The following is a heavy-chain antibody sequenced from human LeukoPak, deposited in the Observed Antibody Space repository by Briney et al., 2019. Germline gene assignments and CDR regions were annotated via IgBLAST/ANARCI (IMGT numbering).Heavy chain of an antibody. CDR2: IGGSGDST. Sequence: GGSLRLSCAASGFTFSSHTMSWVRQAPGKGLEWVSAIGGSGDSTYYADSVKGRFTISRDNSQNTLYLQMNSLRAEDTAVYYCAKDGGSGTYYNYRGQGTLVTVSS. V-gene: IGHV3-23*01. J-gene: IGHJ4*02. D-gene: IGHD1-26*01. CDR1: GFTFSSHT. CDR3: AKDGGSGTYYNY.